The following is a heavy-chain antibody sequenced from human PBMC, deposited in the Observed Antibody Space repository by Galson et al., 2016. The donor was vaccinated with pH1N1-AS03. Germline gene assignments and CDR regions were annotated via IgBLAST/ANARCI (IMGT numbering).Heavy chain of an antibody. D-gene: IGHD3-16*01. V-gene: IGHV3-74*01. J-gene: IGHJ4*02. CDR3: GRDLGGEAGY. CDR1: GYSFSAYW. CDR2: INRDGRTT. Sequence: SLRLSCAASGYSFSAYWMHWVRQVPRKGLVWVSRINRDGRTTNYADSVKGRFTISRDNAKNTLYLQMNSLRAEGTAVYYCGRDLGGEAGYWGQGTLVTVSS.